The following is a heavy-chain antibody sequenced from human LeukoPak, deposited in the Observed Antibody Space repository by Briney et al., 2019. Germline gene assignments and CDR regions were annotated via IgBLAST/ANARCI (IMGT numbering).Heavy chain of an antibody. CDR2: ISYDGSNK. Sequence: PGRSLRLSCAASGFTFSSYGMHWVRQAPGKGLEWVAVISYDGSNKYYADSVKGGFTISRDNSKKPLYLQMNSLRAEDTAVYYCAKDRAARLNWRSGGAGFDPWGQGTLVTVSS. D-gene: IGHD1-1*01. V-gene: IGHV3-30*18. CDR1: GFTFSSYG. CDR3: AKDRAARLNWRSGGAGFDP. J-gene: IGHJ5*02.